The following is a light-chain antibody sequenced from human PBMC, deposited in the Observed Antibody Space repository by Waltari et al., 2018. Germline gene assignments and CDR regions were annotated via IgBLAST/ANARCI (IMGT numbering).Light chain of an antibody. CDR1: SSNIGAGYD. V-gene: IGLV1-40*01. J-gene: IGLJ2*01. CDR2: GTT. Sequence: QSVLTQPPSVSGAPGQRVTISCTGSSSNIGAGYDIHWYQQLPGTAPEPLIYGTTHRPAGVPDRFSGSQSGTSASLAITGLQAEDEAIYYCQSYDSSLSDSVVFGGGTKLTVL. CDR3: QSYDSSLSDSVV.